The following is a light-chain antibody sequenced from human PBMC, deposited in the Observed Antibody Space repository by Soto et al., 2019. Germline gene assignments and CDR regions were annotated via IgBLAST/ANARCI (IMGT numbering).Light chain of an antibody. J-gene: IGLJ1*01. CDR3: SSYTSYSSYV. CDR2: DVS. V-gene: IGLV2-14*01. CDR1: SSDVGGYNY. Sequence: QSALTQPASVSGSPGQSITISCTGTSSDVGGYNYVSWYQQHPDKVPKLMIYDVSDRPSGVSNRFSGSKSGNTASLTISGLQAEDEADYYCSSYTSYSSYVFGTGTKLTVL.